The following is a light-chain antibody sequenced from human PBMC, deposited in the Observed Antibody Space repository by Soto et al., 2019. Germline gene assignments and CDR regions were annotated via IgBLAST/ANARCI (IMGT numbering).Light chain of an antibody. CDR1: QSVLDSSNNKNY. J-gene: IGKJ1*01. CDR3: QQYYSTPWT. V-gene: IGKV4-1*01. Sequence: DIVMTQSPDSLAVSLGERATINCKSSQSVLDSSNNKNYLAWYQQKPGQPPKLLIYWASTRQSGVPDRFSASGSGTDFTLTISRLQAEDVAVYYCQQYYSTPWTFGQGTKVEIK. CDR2: WAS.